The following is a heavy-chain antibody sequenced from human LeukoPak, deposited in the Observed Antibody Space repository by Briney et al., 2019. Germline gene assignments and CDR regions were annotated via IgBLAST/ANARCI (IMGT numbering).Heavy chain of an antibody. CDR3: AKPRGTDYFFES. Sequence: GRSLRLSCAASGFAFRTYGMHWVRQAPGKGLEWVAVLSYDGNNKYYADSVKGRFTISRDTSKKTLYLQMNSLRAEDTAVYYCAKPRGTDYFFESWGQGTLVTVSS. D-gene: IGHD3-3*01. V-gene: IGHV3-30*18. CDR2: LSYDGNNK. CDR1: GFAFRTYG. J-gene: IGHJ4*02.